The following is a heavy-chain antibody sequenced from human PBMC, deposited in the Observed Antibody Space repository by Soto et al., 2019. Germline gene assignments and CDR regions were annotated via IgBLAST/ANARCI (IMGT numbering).Heavy chain of an antibody. D-gene: IGHD3-10*01. CDR1: GFAFSSYA. CDR2: LSGSGGTS. J-gene: IGHJ4*02. Sequence: GGSLRLSCAASGFAFSSYAMSWVRQAPGKGLEWVSALSGSGGTSYYADSMKGRFTISRDNSKNTLDLQMNSLRAEDTAVYYLGEVLYYGSGRYYAFDYRAQGTLVPVSS. V-gene: IGHV3-23*01. CDR3: GEVLYYGSGRYYAFDY.